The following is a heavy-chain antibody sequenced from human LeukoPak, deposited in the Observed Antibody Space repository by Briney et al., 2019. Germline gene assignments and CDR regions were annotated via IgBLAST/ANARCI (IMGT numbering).Heavy chain of an antibody. CDR1: GGSISSGDYY. Sequence: SQTLSLTCTVSGGSISSGDYYWSWIRQPPGKGLEWIGYIYYSGSTYYNPSLKSRVTISVDTSKNQFSLKLSSATAADTAVYYCARSNYDFWSGYYYYMDVWGKGTTVTVSS. CDR2: IYYSGST. V-gene: IGHV4-30-4*08. CDR3: ARSNYDFWSGYYYYMDV. D-gene: IGHD3-3*01. J-gene: IGHJ6*03.